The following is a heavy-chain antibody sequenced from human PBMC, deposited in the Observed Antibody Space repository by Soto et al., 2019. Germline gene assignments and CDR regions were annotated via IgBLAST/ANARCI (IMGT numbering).Heavy chain of an antibody. J-gene: IGHJ6*02. CDR1: GFSISSYY. CDR3: ARDNVGGSGSYYKWTCYYYGMDV. D-gene: IGHD3-10*01. V-gene: IGHV4-59*01. CDR2: IYYSGST. Sequence: PSETLSLTCTVSGFSISSYYWSWIRQPPGKGLEWIGYIYYSGSTNYNPSLKSRVTISVDTSKNQFSLKLSSVTAADTAVYYCARDNVGGSGSYYKWTCYYYGMDVWGQGTTVTVSS.